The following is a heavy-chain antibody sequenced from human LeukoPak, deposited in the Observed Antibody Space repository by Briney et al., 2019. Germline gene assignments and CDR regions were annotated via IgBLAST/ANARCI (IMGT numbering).Heavy chain of an antibody. D-gene: IGHD3-22*01. CDR3: ARVGWLLLKDAFDI. CDR2: MNPNSGNT. V-gene: IGHV1-8*03. CDR1: GYTFTSYD. Sequence: ASVKVSCKASGYTFTSYDINWVRQATGQGLEWMGWMNPNSGNTGYAQKFQGRVTITRNTSISTAYMELSSLRSEDTAVYYCARVGWLLLKDAFDIWGQGTMVTVSS. J-gene: IGHJ3*02.